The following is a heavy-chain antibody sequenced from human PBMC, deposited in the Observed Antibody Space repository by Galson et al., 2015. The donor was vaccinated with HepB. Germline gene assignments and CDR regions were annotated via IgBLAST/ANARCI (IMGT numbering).Heavy chain of an antibody. CDR3: ARSRRSPAAIGYYYYGMDV. D-gene: IGHD2-2*02. Sequence: QSGAEVKKPGESLRISCKGSGYSFTSYWISWVRQMPGKGLEWMGRIDPSDSYTNYSPSFQGHVTISADKSISTAYLQWSSLKASDTAMYYCARSRRSPAAIGYYYYGMDVWGQGTTVTVSS. CDR1: GYSFTSYW. J-gene: IGHJ6*02. CDR2: IDPSDSYT. V-gene: IGHV5-10-1*01.